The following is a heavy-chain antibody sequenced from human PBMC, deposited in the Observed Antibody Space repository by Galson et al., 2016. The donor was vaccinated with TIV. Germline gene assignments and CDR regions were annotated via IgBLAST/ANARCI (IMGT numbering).Heavy chain of an antibody. V-gene: IGHV3-23*01. CDR1: GFSFSTYG. D-gene: IGHD1-1*01. Sequence: SLRLSCAASGFSFSTYGMIWVRQAPGKGLEWVSFISYTSGSRYYEDSVKGRFTISRDNSKNMLYLQMNSLTGEDTAVYYCAKEGRGRVPGGGFVDSWGQGTPVTVSS. CDR3: AKEGRGRVPGGGFVDS. CDR2: ISYTSGSR. J-gene: IGHJ4*02.